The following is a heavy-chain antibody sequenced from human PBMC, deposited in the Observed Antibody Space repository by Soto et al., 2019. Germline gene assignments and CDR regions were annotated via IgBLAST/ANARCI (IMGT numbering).Heavy chain of an antibody. J-gene: IGHJ6*02. V-gene: IGHV3-7*01. CDR3: AGSTNYDFWSGYYTGILYYGMDV. CDR1: GFTFSSYW. Sequence: GGSLRLSCAASGFTFSSYWMSWVRQAPGKGLEWVANIKQDGSEKYYVDSVKGRFTISRDNAKNSLYLQMNSLRAEDTAVYYCAGSTNYDFWSGYYTGILYYGMDVWGQGTTVTVSS. CDR2: IKQDGSEK. D-gene: IGHD3-3*01.